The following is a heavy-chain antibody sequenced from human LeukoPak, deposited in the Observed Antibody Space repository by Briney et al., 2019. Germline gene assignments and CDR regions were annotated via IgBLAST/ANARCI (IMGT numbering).Heavy chain of an antibody. D-gene: IGHD6-19*01. V-gene: IGHV7-4-1*02. J-gene: IGHJ4*02. Sequence: ASVKVSCKASGYTFTSYAMNWVRQAPGQGLEWMGWINTNTGNPTYAQGFTGRFVFSLDTSVSTAYLQISSLKAEDTAVYYCAREDSGWYTNYFDYWGQGTLVTVSS. CDR2: INTNTGNP. CDR3: AREDSGWYTNYFDY. CDR1: GYTFTSYA.